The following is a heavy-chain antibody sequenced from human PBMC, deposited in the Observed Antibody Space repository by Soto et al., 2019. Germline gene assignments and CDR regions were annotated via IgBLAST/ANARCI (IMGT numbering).Heavy chain of an antibody. J-gene: IGHJ4*02. V-gene: IGHV4-31*03. CDR3: VRAPTYYFDSREV. D-gene: IGHD3-22*01. Sequence: VQLQESGPGLVKPSQTLSLTCTVSGGSVSSGGYYWTWIRQDPGKGLEWIGHIYFNGSTFYNPSLNRRVSISVDRSKNQFSLRLSSVTAADRAVYYCVRAPTYYFDSREVWGQGTLVAVSS. CDR1: GGSVSSGGYY. CDR2: IYFNGST.